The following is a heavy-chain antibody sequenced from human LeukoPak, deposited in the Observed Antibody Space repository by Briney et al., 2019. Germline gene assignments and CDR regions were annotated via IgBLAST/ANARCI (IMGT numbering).Heavy chain of an antibody. CDR1: GYTFTSYA. J-gene: IGHJ6*02. D-gene: IGHD4/OR15-4a*01. CDR2: INAGNGNT. V-gene: IGHV1-3*01. CDR3: ARDLKSRGAQSPYYYYGMDV. Sequence: GASVKVSCKASGYTFTSYAMHWVRQAPGQRLEWMGWINAGNGNTKYSQKFQGRVTITRDTSASTAYMELSSLRSEDTAVYYCARDLKSRGAQSPYYYYGMDVWGQGTTVTVSS.